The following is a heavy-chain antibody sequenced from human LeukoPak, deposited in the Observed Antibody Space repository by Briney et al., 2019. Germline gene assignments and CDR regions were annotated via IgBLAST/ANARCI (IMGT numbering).Heavy chain of an antibody. CDR3: ARGGIAGRAVYYYNM. J-gene: IGHJ6*03. CDR1: GFTIRSYT. V-gene: IGHV3-21*01. Sequence: GGSLRLSCAASGFTIRSYTIHWVRQALGKRLEWVSSISAVGTYTYYADSVKGRFSISRDNVEKSAYLELSGLTGQDTAIYYCARGGIAGRAVYYYNM. CDR2: ISAVGTYT. D-gene: IGHD6-6*01.